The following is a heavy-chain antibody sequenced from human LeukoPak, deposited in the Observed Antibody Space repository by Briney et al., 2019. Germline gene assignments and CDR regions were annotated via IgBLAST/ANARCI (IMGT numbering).Heavy chain of an antibody. Sequence: PGASVNVSCKAYGYTFTSYYMHWVRQAPGQGLEGMGIINPSCRSTSYAQKFHGRGAMTRDTSTSTVYMEMSSLRSEDTAVYYCATDLTSLDYYDSSGSQLADYWGQGTLVTVSS. J-gene: IGHJ4*02. D-gene: IGHD3-22*01. CDR1: GYTFTSYY. CDR2: INPSCRST. V-gene: IGHV1-46*01. CDR3: ATDLTSLDYYDSSGSQLADY.